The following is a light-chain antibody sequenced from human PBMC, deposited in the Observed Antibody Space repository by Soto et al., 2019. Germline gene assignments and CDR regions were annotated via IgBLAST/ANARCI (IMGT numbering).Light chain of an antibody. Sequence: SYVLTQRPSVSVAPEKTARITCGGDNIGDKAVHWYQHRPRQAPVLVIYYDFERPSWIPERFSGSNYGNKATPTISRVEARDEADYYCQVWDTTNDHPIFGGGTKLTVL. CDR3: QVWDTTNDHPI. J-gene: IGLJ2*01. CDR1: NIGDKA. V-gene: IGLV3-21*04. CDR2: YDF.